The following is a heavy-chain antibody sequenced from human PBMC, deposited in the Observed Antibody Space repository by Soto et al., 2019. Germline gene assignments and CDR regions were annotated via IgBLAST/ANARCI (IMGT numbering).Heavy chain of an antibody. CDR2: IYYSGST. Sequence: QVQLQESGPGLVKPSQTLSLTCTVSGGSISSGDYYWSWIRQPPGKGLEWIGYIYYSGSTYYNPCLNSRVTISVDTSKIQYSLKLSSVTAADTAVYYCARASYYGDYAGQVYWGQGTLVTVSS. CDR1: GGSISSGDYY. J-gene: IGHJ4*02. V-gene: IGHV4-30-4*01. CDR3: ARASYYGDYAGQVY. D-gene: IGHD4-17*01.